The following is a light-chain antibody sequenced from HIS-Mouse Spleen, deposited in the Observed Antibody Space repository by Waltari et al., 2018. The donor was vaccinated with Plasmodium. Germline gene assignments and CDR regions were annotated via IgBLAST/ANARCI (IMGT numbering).Light chain of an antibody. CDR2: DAS. CDR3: QQYDNLPPLFT. V-gene: IGKV1-33*01. J-gene: IGKJ3*01. CDR1: QDISNY. Sequence: DIQMTQSPSSLSASVGDRVTITCQASQDISNYLNWYQQKPGTAPKLLIYDASNLETGVPSRFSGIGSGTDFTFTISSLQPEDIATYYCQQYDNLPPLFTFGPGTKVGIK.